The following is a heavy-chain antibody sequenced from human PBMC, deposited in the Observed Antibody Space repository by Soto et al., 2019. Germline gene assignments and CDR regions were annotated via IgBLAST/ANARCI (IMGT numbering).Heavy chain of an antibody. J-gene: IGHJ6*02. CDR2: IYYSGST. CDR3: ARARLYCSGGSCYSPYYYYYGMDV. V-gene: IGHV4-59*01. CDR1: GGSISSYY. Sequence: SETLSLTYTVSGGSISSYYWSWIRQPPGKGLEWIGYIYYSGSTNYNPSLKSRVTISVDTSKNQFSLKLSSVTAADTAVYYCARARLYCSGGSCYSPYYYYYGMDVWGQGTTVTVS. D-gene: IGHD2-15*01.